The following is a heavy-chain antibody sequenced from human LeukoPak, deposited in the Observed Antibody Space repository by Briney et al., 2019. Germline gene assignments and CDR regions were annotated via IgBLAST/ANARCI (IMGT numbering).Heavy chain of an antibody. CDR3: ARWAGDSSAWYPSLFDY. CDR1: VGTFTNHD. CDR2: IIPIYGTA. Sequence: SVTVSFTSSVGTFTNHDISWVRQAPGQGLEWMGVIIPIYGTANYAQKFQGRVTITADASTITVYIDLSSLTSDDTAVYYCARWAGDSSAWYPSLFDYWGQGTLVTVSS. J-gene: IGHJ4*02. D-gene: IGHD6-13*01. V-gene: IGHV1-69*13.